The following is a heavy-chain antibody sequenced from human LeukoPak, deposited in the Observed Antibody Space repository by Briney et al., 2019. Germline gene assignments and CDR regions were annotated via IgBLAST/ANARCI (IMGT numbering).Heavy chain of an antibody. CDR3: AKGLYYYDSSGYYPGKADY. CDR1: GFTFSSYG. Sequence: GGSLRLSCAASGFTFSSYGMHWIRQAPGKGLEWVSSISSSDTYIYHADSVKGRFTISRDNAKNSLYLQMNSLRAEDTAVYYCAKGLYYYDSSGYYPGKADYWGQGALVTVSS. D-gene: IGHD3-22*01. CDR2: ISSSDTYI. V-gene: IGHV3-21*01. J-gene: IGHJ4*02.